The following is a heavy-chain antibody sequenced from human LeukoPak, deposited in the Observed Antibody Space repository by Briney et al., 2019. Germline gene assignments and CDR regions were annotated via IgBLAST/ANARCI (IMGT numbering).Heavy chain of an antibody. V-gene: IGHV3-9*01. CDR2: INWDGGSI. Sequence: PGRSLRLSCAASGFTFDDYAMHWVRQAPGKGLEWVSGINWDGGSIGYADSVQGRFTVSRDNAKNSLYLQVNSLRPEDTAFYYCAKARSGSGWFSDFEYWGQGTLATVSS. D-gene: IGHD6-19*01. CDR1: GFTFDDYA. CDR3: AKARSGSGWFSDFEY. J-gene: IGHJ4*02.